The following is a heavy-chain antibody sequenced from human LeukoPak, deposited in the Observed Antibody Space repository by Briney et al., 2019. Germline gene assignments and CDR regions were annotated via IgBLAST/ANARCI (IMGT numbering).Heavy chain of an antibody. D-gene: IGHD6-13*01. CDR3: TRRPKRWVDRVAAAGKRPFDY. Sequence: PSETLSLTCAVCGGSFSGYYWSWVRQPPGKGLEGIGEINHSGSTNYNPSLKRRVTISVDTSKNHFYLTLTSVTPADTAVYYCTRRPKRWVDRVAAAGKRPFDYWGQGTLVTVSS. CDR2: INHSGST. J-gene: IGHJ4*02. V-gene: IGHV4-34*01. CDR1: GGSFSGYY.